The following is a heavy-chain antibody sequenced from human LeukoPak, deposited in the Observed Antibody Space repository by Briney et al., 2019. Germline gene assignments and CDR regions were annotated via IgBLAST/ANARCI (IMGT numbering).Heavy chain of an antibody. D-gene: IGHD3-10*01. J-gene: IGHJ4*02. CDR3: ARDRLPLYGSGSYYNPIFDY. CDR2: MSPNSGNT. CDR1: GYTFTSYD. V-gene: IGHV1-8*01. Sequence: ASVKVSCKASGYTFTSYDINWVRQATGQGLEWMGWMSPNSGNTGYAQKFQGRVTMTRNTSISTAYMELSSLRSEDTAVYYCARDRLPLYGSGSYYNPIFDYWGQGTLVTVSS.